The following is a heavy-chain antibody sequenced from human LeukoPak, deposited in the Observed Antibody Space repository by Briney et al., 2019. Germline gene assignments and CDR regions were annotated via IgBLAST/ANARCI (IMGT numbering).Heavy chain of an antibody. D-gene: IGHD6-19*01. CDR2: ISYDGSNK. Sequence: GGSLRLSCAASGFTFSSYGMHWVRQAPGKGLEWVAVISYDGSNKYYADSVKGRFTISRDNSKNTLYLQMNSLRAEDTAVYYCARGWWEYSSGWYFDCWGQGTLVTVSS. J-gene: IGHJ4*02. V-gene: IGHV3-30*19. CDR3: ARGWWEYSSGWYFDC. CDR1: GFTFSSYG.